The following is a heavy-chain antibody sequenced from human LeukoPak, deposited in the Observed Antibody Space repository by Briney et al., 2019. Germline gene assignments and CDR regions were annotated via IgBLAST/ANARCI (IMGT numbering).Heavy chain of an antibody. V-gene: IGHV4-59*08. Sequence: PSETLSLTCTVSGGSMSSYYWSWIRQPPGKGLEWIGYIYYSGSTNYNPSLKSRVTISVDTSKNQSSLKLSSVTAADTAVYYCATTENSSGWFGYWGQGTLVTVSS. CDR2: IYYSGST. CDR1: GGSMSSYY. J-gene: IGHJ4*02. D-gene: IGHD6-19*01. CDR3: ATTENSSGWFGY.